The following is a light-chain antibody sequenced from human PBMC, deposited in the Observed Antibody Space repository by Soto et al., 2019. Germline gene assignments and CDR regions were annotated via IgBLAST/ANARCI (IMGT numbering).Light chain of an antibody. Sequence: DIQMTQSPSSLSASVGDRVTITCRASQNIRNYLNWYQQRPGKTPNLLVYAASNLRGGVPSRFSGGGSGTEFTLTISSLQPDDFATYYCQHYNSYSEAFGQGTKVDIK. CDR1: QNIRNY. CDR2: AAS. CDR3: QHYNSYSEA. J-gene: IGKJ1*01. V-gene: IGKV1-5*01.